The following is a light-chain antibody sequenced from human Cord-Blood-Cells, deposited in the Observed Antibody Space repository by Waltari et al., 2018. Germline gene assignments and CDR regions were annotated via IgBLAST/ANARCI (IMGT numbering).Light chain of an antibody. CDR3: SSYTSSSNWV. CDR1: SSDAGGYNN. CDR2: DVS. Sequence: QSALTQPASVSGSPGQSITISCTGTSSDAGGYNNVSWYQQHPGKAPKLMIYDVSNRPSGVSNRFSGSKSGNTASLTISGLQAEDEADYYCSSYTSSSNWVFGGGTKLTVL. V-gene: IGLV2-14*03. J-gene: IGLJ3*02.